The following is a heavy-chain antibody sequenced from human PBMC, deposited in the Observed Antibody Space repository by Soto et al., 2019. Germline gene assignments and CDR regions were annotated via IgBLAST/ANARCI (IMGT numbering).Heavy chain of an antibody. J-gene: IGHJ4*02. V-gene: IGHV3-9*01. CDR1: GFTFDDYA. CDR3: AKDTYSSWTEGGYFDY. Sequence: GGSLRLSCAASGFTFDDYAMHWVRQAPGKGLEWVSGISWNSGSIAYADSVKGRFTISRDNAKNSLYLQMNSLRAEDTALYYCAKDTYSSWTEGGYFDYWAQGTLVTVSS. CDR2: ISWNSGSI. D-gene: IGHD6-6*01.